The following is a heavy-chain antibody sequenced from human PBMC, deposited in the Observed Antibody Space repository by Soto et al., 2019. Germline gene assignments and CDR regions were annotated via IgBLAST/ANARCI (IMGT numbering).Heavy chain of an antibody. Sequence: PRGSLRLSCAASVFTVSSYAMGWVRQGPGKGLEWVAVVSIGGSTHYADSVRGRFTISRDNSKNTLSLQMNSLTAEDTAVYFCAKRRGAGGHFDYWGQGALVTVSS. CDR1: VFTVSSYA. CDR3: AKRRGAGGHFDY. D-gene: IGHD2-15*01. V-gene: IGHV3-23*01. J-gene: IGHJ4*02. CDR2: VSIGGST.